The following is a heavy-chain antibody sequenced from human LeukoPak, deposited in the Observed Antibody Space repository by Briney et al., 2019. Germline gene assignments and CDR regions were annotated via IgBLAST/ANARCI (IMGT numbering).Heavy chain of an antibody. Sequence: GGSLRLSCAASGFTFSNAWMSWVRQAPGKGLEWVGRIKSKTDGGTTDYAAPVKGRFTISRDDSKNTLYLQMNSLKTEDTAVYYCTTGLMSWNYPSDYWGQGTLVTVSS. V-gene: IGHV3-15*01. CDR3: TTGLMSWNYPSDY. CDR2: IKSKTDGGTT. CDR1: GFTFSNAW. J-gene: IGHJ4*02. D-gene: IGHD1-7*01.